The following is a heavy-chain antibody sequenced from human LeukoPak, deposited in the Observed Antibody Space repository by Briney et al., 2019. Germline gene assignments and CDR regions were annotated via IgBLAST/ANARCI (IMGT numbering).Heavy chain of an antibody. CDR2: MSYSGGT. Sequence: SETLSLTCPVSGGSISSSSHYWAWIRQSPGKGLEWIGSMSYSGGTYYNPSLKSRVTISVDTSKNQFSLKLSSVTAADTAVYYCARLLKLTTPPGIWGQGTMVTVSS. CDR1: GGSISSSSHY. J-gene: IGHJ3*02. D-gene: IGHD4/OR15-4a*01. CDR3: ARLLKLTTPPGI. V-gene: IGHV4-39*01.